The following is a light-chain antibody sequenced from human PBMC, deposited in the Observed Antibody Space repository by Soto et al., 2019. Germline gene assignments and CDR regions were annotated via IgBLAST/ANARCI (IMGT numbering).Light chain of an antibody. CDR1: QSVSSSY. CDR2: GAS. J-gene: IGKJ1*01. Sequence: EIVMTQSPDTLFVSLWEGATLSCRASQSVSSSYLAWYQQKPGQAPRLLIYGASNRATGIPDRFSGSGSGTDFTLTISRLEPEDFAVYYCQQYGSSGTFGQGTKVDIK. CDR3: QQYGSSGT. V-gene: IGKV3-20*01.